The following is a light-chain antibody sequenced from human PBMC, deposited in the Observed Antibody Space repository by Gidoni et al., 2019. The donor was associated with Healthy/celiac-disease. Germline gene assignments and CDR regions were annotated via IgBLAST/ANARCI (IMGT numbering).Light chain of an antibody. V-gene: IGLV1-51*01. J-gene: IGLJ1*01. CDR1: SSNIGNNY. CDR3: GTWDSSLRGV. Sequence: QSVLTQPPSVSAAPGQKVTISCSGSSSNIGNNYVSWYQQLPGTAPKLLIYDNNKRPSGIPDRFSCSKSGTSATLGITGLQTGDEADYYCGTWDSSLRGVFGTGTKVTVL. CDR2: DNN.